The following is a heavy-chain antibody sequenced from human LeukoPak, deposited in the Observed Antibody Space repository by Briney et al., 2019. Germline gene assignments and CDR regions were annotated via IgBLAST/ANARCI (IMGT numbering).Heavy chain of an antibody. Sequence: SVKVSCKASGGTFSSYAISWVRQAPGQGLEWMGGIIPIFGTANYAQKFQGRVTTTADESTSTAYMELSSLRSEDTAVYYCAGRWFRGRYYFDYWGQGTLVTVSS. V-gene: IGHV1-69*13. CDR3: AGRWFRGRYYFDY. D-gene: IGHD2-15*01. CDR2: IIPIFGTA. CDR1: GGTFSSYA. J-gene: IGHJ4*02.